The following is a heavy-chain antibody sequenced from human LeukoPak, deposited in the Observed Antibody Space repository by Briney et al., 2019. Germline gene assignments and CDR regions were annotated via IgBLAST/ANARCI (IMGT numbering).Heavy chain of an antibody. Sequence: ASVKVSCKASGYTFTGYYMHWVRQAPGQGLEWMGWISPNSGGTNYAQKFQGRVTMTRDTSISTAYMELSRLRSDDTAVYYCARSAVDDPSIDDYWGQGTLVTVSS. CDR3: ARSAVDDPSIDDY. V-gene: IGHV1-2*02. D-gene: IGHD6-19*01. CDR1: GYTFTGYY. J-gene: IGHJ4*02. CDR2: ISPNSGGT.